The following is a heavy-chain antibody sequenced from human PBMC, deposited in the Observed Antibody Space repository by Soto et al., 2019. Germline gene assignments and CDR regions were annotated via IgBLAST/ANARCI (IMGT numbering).Heavy chain of an antibody. CDR3: ARDGRAFDI. J-gene: IGHJ3*02. CDR2: ISYDGSNK. CDR1: GFTFSSYA. Sequence: GGSLRLSCAASGFTFSSYAMHWVRQAPGKGLEWVAVISYDGSNKYYADSVKGRFTISRDNSKNTLYLQMNSLRAEDTAVYYWARDGRAFDIWGQGTMVTVS. V-gene: IGHV3-30-3*01.